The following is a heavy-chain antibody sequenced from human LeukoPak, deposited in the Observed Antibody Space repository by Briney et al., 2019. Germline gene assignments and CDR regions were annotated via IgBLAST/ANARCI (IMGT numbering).Heavy chain of an antibody. D-gene: IGHD4-17*01. V-gene: IGHV4-30-4*01. CDR3: ARGSTVTTFSN. Sequence: SETLSLTCTVSGGSISSGDYYWSWIRQPPGKGLEWIGYIYYSGSTYYNPSLKSRVTISVDTSKNQFSLKLSSVTAADTAVYYCARGSTVTTFSNWGQGTLVTVSS. CDR1: GGSISSGDYY. CDR2: IYYSGST. J-gene: IGHJ4*02.